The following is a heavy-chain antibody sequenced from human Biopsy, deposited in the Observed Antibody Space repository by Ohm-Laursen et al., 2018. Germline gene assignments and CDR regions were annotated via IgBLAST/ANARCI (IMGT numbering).Heavy chain of an antibody. CDR3: ARVPLPGIGAAYQGRFLYGMDV. Sequence: SDTLSLTCPVSRASISNGGYFWSWVRQRPGKGLEWIGHIYNRGNTYSHPSLQSRVTISIDTSKTQFSLSLRSVTAADTAVYYCARVPLPGIGAAYQGRFLYGMDVWGQGTTVSVSS. CDR1: RASISNGGYF. D-gene: IGHD6-13*01. J-gene: IGHJ6*02. CDR2: IYNRGNT. V-gene: IGHV4-31*03.